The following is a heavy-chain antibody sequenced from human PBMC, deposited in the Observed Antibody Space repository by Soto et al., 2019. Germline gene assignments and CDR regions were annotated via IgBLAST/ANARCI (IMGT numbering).Heavy chain of an antibody. CDR2: IWYDGNNK. CDR1: GFNLSTYG. V-gene: IGHV3-33*01. Sequence: PGGSLRLSCAASGFNLSTYGMHWVRQAPGKGLEWVAVIWYDGNNKDYVDSVKGRFTISRDNSKNTLYLQMNSLRAEDTAVYYCARGSYRSGWFWFDPWGQGTLVTVSS. J-gene: IGHJ5*02. D-gene: IGHD6-19*01. CDR3: ARGSYRSGWFWFDP.